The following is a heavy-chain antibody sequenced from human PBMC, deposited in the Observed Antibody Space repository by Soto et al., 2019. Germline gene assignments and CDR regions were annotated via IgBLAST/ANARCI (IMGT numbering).Heavy chain of an antibody. D-gene: IGHD3-16*01. CDR2: DYDSGSF. Sequence: QVQLQESGPGLVKPSETLSLTCSVSGGSVNTGSYYWTWIRQPPGKGLEWIGYDYDSGSFNYNPSLKSRVTISVDTSKNQFSLNLNSVTAADTAVYYCARGDYALVSWGQGTLVTVSS. V-gene: IGHV4-61*01. CDR3: ARGDYALVS. J-gene: IGHJ5*02. CDR1: GGSVNTGSYY.